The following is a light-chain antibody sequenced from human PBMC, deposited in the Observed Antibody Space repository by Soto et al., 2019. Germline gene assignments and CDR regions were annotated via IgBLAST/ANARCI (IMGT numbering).Light chain of an antibody. CDR2: DAS. Sequence: EIVLTHSPSTLSSFPGDRVTLSCRASQTLSNRLAWYQHKPGQAPRLLVYDASNRATGIPDRFSGSGSGTDFTLTISRLEPEDFAVYYCQQYGSSPRTFGQGTRLEI. CDR3: QQYGSSPRT. J-gene: IGKJ5*01. V-gene: IGKV3-20*01. CDR1: QTLSNR.